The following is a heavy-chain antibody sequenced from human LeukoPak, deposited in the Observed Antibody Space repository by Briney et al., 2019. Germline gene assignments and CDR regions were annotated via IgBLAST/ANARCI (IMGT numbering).Heavy chain of an antibody. J-gene: IGHJ3*02. CDR2: INSDGSST. CDR3: ARDRDYIGNYDYVWGSYGDAFDI. Sequence: GGSLRLSCAASGFTFSSYWMHWVRQAPGKGLVWVSRINSDGSSTSYADSVKGRFTISRDNAKNTLYLQMNSLRAEDTAVYYCARDRDYIGNYDYVWGSYGDAFDIWGQGTMVTVSS. V-gene: IGHV3-74*01. CDR1: GFTFSSYW. D-gene: IGHD3-16*01.